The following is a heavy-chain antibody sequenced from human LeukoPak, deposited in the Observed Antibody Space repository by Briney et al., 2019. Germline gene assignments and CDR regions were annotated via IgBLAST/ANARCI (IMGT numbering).Heavy chain of an antibody. V-gene: IGHV4-4*02. D-gene: IGHD3-10*01. CDR2: IYHSGST. Sequence: SGTLSLTCAVSGGSISSSNWWSWVRQPPGKGLEWIGEIYHSGSTNYNPSLKGRVTISVDKSKNQFSLKLSSVTAADTAVYYCARGAWDYYGSGSNLDYWGQGTLVTVSS. CDR3: ARGAWDYYGSGSNLDY. CDR1: GGSISSSNW. J-gene: IGHJ4*02.